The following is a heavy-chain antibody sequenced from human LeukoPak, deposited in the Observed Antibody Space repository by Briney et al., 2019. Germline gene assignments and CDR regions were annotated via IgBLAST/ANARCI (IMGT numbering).Heavy chain of an antibody. CDR2: IYYDGSNI. CDR3: ARVPTWNDVDAFDI. Sequence: GGSLRLSCAASEFTFTTYGMHWVRQAPGKRLEWVAFIYYDGSNIYYADYVKGRFTISRDISKNTLYLQMDSLRAEDTAIYYCARVPTWNDVDAFDIWGQGTMVTVSS. V-gene: IGHV3-33*01. J-gene: IGHJ3*02. D-gene: IGHD1-1*01. CDR1: EFTFTTYG.